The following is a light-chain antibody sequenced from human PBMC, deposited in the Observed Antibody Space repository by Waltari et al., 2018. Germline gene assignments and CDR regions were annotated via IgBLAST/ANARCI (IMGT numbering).Light chain of an antibody. CDR1: QGIISY. J-gene: IGKJ3*01. CDR2: AAS. CDR3: QQVDSYPFT. V-gene: IGKV1-9*01. Sequence: DIQLTQSPSLLSTSVGDRVTITCRASQGIISYLAWYQQKPGKVPKLLIYAASTLQSGVPSRFSGRGFGTEFTLTISSLQPEDFATYYCQQVDSYPFTFGPGTKVDL.